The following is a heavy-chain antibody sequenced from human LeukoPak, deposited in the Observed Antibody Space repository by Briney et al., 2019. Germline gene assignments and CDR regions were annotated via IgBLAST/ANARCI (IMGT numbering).Heavy chain of an antibody. V-gene: IGHV4-59*01. D-gene: IGHD6-13*01. Sequence: PSETLSLTCTVSGGSISSYYWSWIRQPPGKGLEWIGYIYYSGSTNYNPSLKSRVTISGDTSKNQFSLKLSSVTAADTAVYYRARDKGLAAAGHWYFDLWGRGTLVTVSS. CDR2: IYYSGST. J-gene: IGHJ2*01. CDR3: ARDKGLAAAGHWYFDL. CDR1: GGSISSYY.